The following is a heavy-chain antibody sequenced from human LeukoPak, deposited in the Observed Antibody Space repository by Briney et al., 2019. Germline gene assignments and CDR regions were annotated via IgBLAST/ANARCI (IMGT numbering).Heavy chain of an antibody. J-gene: IGHJ6*02. D-gene: IGHD3-3*01. CDR3: ARGRITIFGAALGGSYYGMDV. Sequence: SETLSLTCAAYGGSFSGYYWSWIRQPPGKGLEWIGEINHSGSTSYNPSLKSRVTISVDTSKNQFSLKLSSVTAADTAVYYCARGRITIFGAALGGSYYGMDVWGQGTTVTVSS. V-gene: IGHV4-34*01. CDR2: INHSGST. CDR1: GGSFSGYY.